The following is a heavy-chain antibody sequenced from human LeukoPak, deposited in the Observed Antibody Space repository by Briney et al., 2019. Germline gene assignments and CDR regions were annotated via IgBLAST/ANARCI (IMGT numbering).Heavy chain of an antibody. D-gene: IGHD6-19*01. CDR1: GYTFTSYG. Sequence: ASVKVSCKASGYTFTSYGISWERQAPGQGLEWMGWISANNGNTNYAQKLQGRVTMTTDTSTSTAYMELRSLRSDDTAVYYCARAAVPVLIDYWGQGTLVTVSS. V-gene: IGHV1-18*01. J-gene: IGHJ4*02. CDR3: ARAAVPVLIDY. CDR2: ISANNGNT.